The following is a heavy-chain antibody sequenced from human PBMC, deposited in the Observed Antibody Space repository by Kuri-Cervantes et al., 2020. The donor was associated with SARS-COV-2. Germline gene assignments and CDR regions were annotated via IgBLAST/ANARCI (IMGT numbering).Heavy chain of an antibody. CDR2: ISSYSGNT. Sequence: ASVKVSCKASGYTFSFYGFSWVRQAPGQGLEWMGWISSYSGNTNYAQNLQGRVTMTTDTSTNTAYMELRSPRSDDTAVYYCARHDDYSSFALDYWGQGTLVTVSS. CDR3: ARHDDYSSFALDY. V-gene: IGHV1-18*01. J-gene: IGHJ4*02. D-gene: IGHD4-11*01. CDR1: GYTFSFYG.